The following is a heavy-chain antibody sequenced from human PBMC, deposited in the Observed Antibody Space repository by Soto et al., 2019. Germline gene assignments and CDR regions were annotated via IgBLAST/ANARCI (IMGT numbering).Heavy chain of an antibody. D-gene: IGHD6-13*01. V-gene: IGHV5-51*01. Sequence: AGESLKISCKGSGYSFTSYWIGWVRQMPGKGLEWMGIIYPGDSDTRYSPSFQGQVTISADKSISTAYLQWSSLKASDTAMYYCARAPNRKQQLANWFDSWGQGTLVTVSS. CDR3: ARAPNRKQQLANWFDS. J-gene: IGHJ5*01. CDR2: IYPGDSDT. CDR1: GYSFTSYW.